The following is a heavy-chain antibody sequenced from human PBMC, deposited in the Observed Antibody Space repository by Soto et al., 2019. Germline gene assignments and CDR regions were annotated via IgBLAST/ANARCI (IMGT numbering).Heavy chain of an antibody. Sequence: QVQLQESGPGLVKPSQTLSLTCSVSGGSISNDDYYWTWIRQPPGKGLEWIGHIYYNGNTYYNPSLQRRLTMSLDTSQTQFFLHLPAVIAADSASYFCARATTVTSSFFYYGLDVWGQGTTVTVSS. CDR2: IYYNGNT. J-gene: IGHJ6*02. CDR3: ARATTVTSSFFYYGLDV. CDR1: GGSISNDDYY. D-gene: IGHD4-17*01. V-gene: IGHV4-30-4*08.